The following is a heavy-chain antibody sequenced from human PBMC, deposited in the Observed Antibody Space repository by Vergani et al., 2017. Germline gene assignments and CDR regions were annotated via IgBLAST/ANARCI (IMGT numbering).Heavy chain of an antibody. CDR2: ISYDESDK. CDR1: GFPFSSYG. V-gene: IGHV3-30*03. J-gene: IGHJ5*02. D-gene: IGHD2-2*01. Sequence: QVHLAESGGGVVQPGTSLRLSCAASGFPFSSYGMHWVRQAPGKGLEWVSLISYDESDKFYKESVRGRFTISRDNAKNTVYLQMNSLRPEDTAVYYCARLRNDTTYCRSTWSPNWFDVWGQGTLVTVSS. CDR3: ARLRNDTTYCRSTWSPNWFDV.